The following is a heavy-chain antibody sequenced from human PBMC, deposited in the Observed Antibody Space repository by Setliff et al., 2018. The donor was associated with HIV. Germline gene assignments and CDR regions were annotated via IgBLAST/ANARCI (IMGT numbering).Heavy chain of an antibody. D-gene: IGHD3-9*01. CDR2: LNSDGRST. V-gene: IGHV3-74*01. Sequence: GGSLRLSCAASGLTFTDYAMTWVRQAPGKGLEWVSRLNSDGRSTTYADSVKGRFTISRDNARNTVFLQMNSLRAEDSAVYYCARGDQTGYYTTYYYYMDVWGLGTTVTVSS. J-gene: IGHJ6*03. CDR3: ARGDQTGYYTTYYYYMDV. CDR1: GLTFTDYA.